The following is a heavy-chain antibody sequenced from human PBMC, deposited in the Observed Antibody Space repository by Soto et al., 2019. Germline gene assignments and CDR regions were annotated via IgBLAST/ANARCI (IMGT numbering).Heavy chain of an antibody. CDR1: GFTFRTYW. CDR2: INLDGSEK. CDR3: ARDGSTSWYSYDYHGMDV. V-gene: IGHV3-7*05. D-gene: IGHD5-18*01. Sequence: EVQLVESGGGLVQPGGSLRLSCAASGFTFRTYWLSWGRQVPGKGLEGVANINLDGSEKNYVDSVKGRFTISRDNARNSLYLQMSSLRAEDTALYYCARDGSTSWYSYDYHGMDVWGQGTTVTVSS. J-gene: IGHJ6*02.